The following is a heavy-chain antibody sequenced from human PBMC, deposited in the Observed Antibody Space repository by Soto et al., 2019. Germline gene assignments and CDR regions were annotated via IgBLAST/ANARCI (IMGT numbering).Heavy chain of an antibody. J-gene: IGHJ4*02. D-gene: IGHD3-10*01. CDR3: AKKVNSGPGSQYFDY. V-gene: IGHV3-30-3*02. CDR2: ISYDGSNK. CDR1: GFTFSSYA. Sequence: PGGSLRLSCAASGFTFSSYAMHWVRQAPGKGLEWVAVISYDGSNKYYADSVKGRFTISRDNSKNMLFLQMNSLRAEDTAIYYCAKKVNSGPGSQYFDYWGQGTLVTVSS.